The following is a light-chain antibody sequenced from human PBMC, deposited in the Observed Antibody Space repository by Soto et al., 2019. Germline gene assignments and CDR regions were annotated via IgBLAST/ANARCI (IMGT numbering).Light chain of an antibody. Sequence: EIVLTQSPGTLPLSPGERAILSCRASQRVGSSSLAWYQQRPGQAPRLLIYGVSTRATGIPDRFSGSGSGTDFTLTISRLQSEDFAVYFCQQFGTSPAFGGGTKVEIK. CDR3: QQFGTSPA. J-gene: IGKJ4*01. CDR1: QRVGSSS. CDR2: GVS. V-gene: IGKV3-20*01.